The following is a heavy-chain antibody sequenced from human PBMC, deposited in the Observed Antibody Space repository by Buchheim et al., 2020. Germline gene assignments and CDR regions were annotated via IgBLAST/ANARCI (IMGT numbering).Heavy chain of an antibody. D-gene: IGHD3-10*01. CDR2: VSSDGYTT. J-gene: IGHJ4*02. V-gene: IGHV3-30*18. Sequence: QVQLVESGGGVVQPGRSLRLSCAASGFTFSSFGMHWVRQAPGEGLEWVAVVSSDGYTTYYADSMKGRFTIYRDNSKDTLYLQMNSLRAEDTAVYYCAKDGGFGELGYDYWGQGTL. CDR1: GFTFSSFG. CDR3: AKDGGFGELGYDY.